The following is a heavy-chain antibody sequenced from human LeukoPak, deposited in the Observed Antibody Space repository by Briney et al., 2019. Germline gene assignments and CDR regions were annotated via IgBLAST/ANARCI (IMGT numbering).Heavy chain of an antibody. J-gene: IGHJ3*02. CDR1: GYSFTTYW. Sequence: GEALKISCKGSGYSFTTYWIGWVRQMPGKGLEWMGIIDPGDSDTRYSPSFQGQVTISADKSISTAYLQWRSLKASDTAMYYCARHDSGNYSGNDAFDIWGQGTMVTVSS. CDR3: ARHDSGNYSGNDAFDI. CDR2: IDPGDSDT. V-gene: IGHV5-51*01. D-gene: IGHD1-26*01.